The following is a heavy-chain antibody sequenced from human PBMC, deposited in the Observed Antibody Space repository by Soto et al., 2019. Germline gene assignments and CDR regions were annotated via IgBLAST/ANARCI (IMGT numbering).Heavy chain of an antibody. CDR2: ISYDGSNK. Sequence: GGSLRLSCAASGFTFSSYGMHWVRQAPGKGLEWVAVISYDGSNKYYADSVKGRFTISRDNSKNTLYLQMNSLRAEDTAVYYCAKDLLVAVAGTTYYYYGMDVWGQGTTVTVSS. J-gene: IGHJ6*02. CDR1: GFTFSSYG. D-gene: IGHD6-19*01. CDR3: AKDLLVAVAGTTYYYYGMDV. V-gene: IGHV3-30*18.